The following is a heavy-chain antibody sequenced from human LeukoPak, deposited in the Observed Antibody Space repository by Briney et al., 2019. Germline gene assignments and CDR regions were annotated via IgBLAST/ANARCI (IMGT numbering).Heavy chain of an antibody. CDR3: ARSYYDFWSGYGYGMDV. CDR1: GSYW. CDR2: INSDGSWT. J-gene: IGHJ6*02. Sequence: QPGGSLRLSCAASGSYWMHWVRQAPGKGLVWVSHINSDGSWTSYADSVKGRFTISKDNAKNTVYLQMNSLRAEDTAVYYCARSYYDFWSGYGYGMDVWGQETTVTVSS. V-gene: IGHV3-74*01. D-gene: IGHD3-3*01.